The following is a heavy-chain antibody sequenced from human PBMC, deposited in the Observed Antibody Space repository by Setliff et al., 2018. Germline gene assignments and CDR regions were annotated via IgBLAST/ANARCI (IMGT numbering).Heavy chain of an antibody. J-gene: IGHJ2*01. V-gene: IGHV4-59*01. CDR1: GVSISSYY. Sequence: SETLSLTCNVSGVSISSYYWSWIRQPPGKGLECIGYIQKSGSANHNPSLMSRVTISVDTSRNQFSLKLTSVTAADTAVYYCVRGGSSVWAWYFDLWGRGTLVTVSS. D-gene: IGHD3-16*01. CDR2: IQKSGSA. CDR3: VRGGSSVWAWYFDL.